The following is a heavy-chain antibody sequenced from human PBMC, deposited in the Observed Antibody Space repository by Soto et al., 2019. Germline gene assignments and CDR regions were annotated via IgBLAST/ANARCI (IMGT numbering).Heavy chain of an antibody. Sequence: ASVKVSCKASGYTFTSYAMHWVRQAPGQRLEWMGWINAGNGNTKYSQKFQGRVTITRDTSASTAYMELSSLRSEDTAVYYCARYLGRITMVRGVITDYGMDVWGQGTTVTVSS. D-gene: IGHD3-10*01. CDR1: GYTFTSYA. CDR2: INAGNGNT. V-gene: IGHV1-3*01. J-gene: IGHJ6*02. CDR3: ARYLGRITMVRGVITDYGMDV.